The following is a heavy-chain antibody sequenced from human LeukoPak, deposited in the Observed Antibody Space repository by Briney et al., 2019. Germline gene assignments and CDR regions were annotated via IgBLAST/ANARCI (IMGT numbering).Heavy chain of an antibody. Sequence: GGSLRLSCAASGVTFSSYAMSWVRQAPGKGVEWVSAISGSGGSTYYADSVKGRFTVSRDNSKNTLYLQMNSLRAEDTAVYYCAKEIPDSSGYYLDYWGQGTLVTVSS. D-gene: IGHD3-22*01. CDR3: AKEIPDSSGYYLDY. CDR2: ISGSGGST. V-gene: IGHV3-23*01. J-gene: IGHJ4*02. CDR1: GVTFSSYA.